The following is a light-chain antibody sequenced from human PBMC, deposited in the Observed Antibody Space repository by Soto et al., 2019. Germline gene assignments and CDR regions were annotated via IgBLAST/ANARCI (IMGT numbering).Light chain of an antibody. CDR1: QTVSSNY. Sequence: IVLTQSPGTLSLSPGERATLSCRASQTVSSNYFAWYQQKPGQAPRLLIYGISDRATGIPDRSSGSGSGTDFTLTISRLEPEDFAVYYCEQYGSSPRTFGQGTKVDIK. J-gene: IGKJ1*01. CDR2: GIS. V-gene: IGKV3-20*01. CDR3: EQYGSSPRT.